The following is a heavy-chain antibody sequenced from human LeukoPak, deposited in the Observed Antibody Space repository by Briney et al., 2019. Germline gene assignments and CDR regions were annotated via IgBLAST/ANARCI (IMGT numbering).Heavy chain of an antibody. D-gene: IGHD2-2*01. CDR1: GGSISSYY. V-gene: IGHV4-59*01. Sequence: PSETLSLTCTVSGGSISSYYWSWIRQPPGKGLEWIGYIYYSGNTNYNPSLNSRVTISVDTSRNQFSLNLRSVTAADTAIYYCARAERSSASCYAWRDAFHIWGQGTMVTVFS. CDR3: ARAERSSASCYAWRDAFHI. J-gene: IGHJ3*02. CDR2: IYYSGNT.